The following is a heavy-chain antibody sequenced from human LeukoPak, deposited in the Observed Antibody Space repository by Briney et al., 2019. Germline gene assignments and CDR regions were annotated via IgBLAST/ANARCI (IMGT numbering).Heavy chain of an antibody. CDR3: ARGAYCSSTSCYTSPDQSNNWFDP. D-gene: IGHD2-2*02. J-gene: IGHJ5*02. V-gene: IGHV4-34*01. Sequence: SGTLSLTCAVYGGSFSGYYWSWIRQPPGKGLEWIGEINHSGSTNYNPSLKSRVTISVDTSKNQFSLKLSSVTAADTAVYYCARGAYCSSTSCYTSPDQSNNWFDPWGQGTLVTVSS. CDR1: GGSFSGYY. CDR2: INHSGST.